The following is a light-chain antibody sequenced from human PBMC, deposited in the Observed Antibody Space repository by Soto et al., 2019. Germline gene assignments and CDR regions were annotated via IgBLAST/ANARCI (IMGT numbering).Light chain of an antibody. CDR2: LGS. Sequence: DIVMTQSPVSLPITTGEPASISCRSSQSLLHSNGYNYLDWYLQKPGQSPQLLIYLGSNRASGVPDRFSGSGSGTDFTLKISRVEAEDVGVYYCIQALQTPPTFGQGTKLEIK. J-gene: IGKJ2*01. CDR3: IQALQTPPT. CDR1: QSLLHSNGYNY. V-gene: IGKV2-28*01.